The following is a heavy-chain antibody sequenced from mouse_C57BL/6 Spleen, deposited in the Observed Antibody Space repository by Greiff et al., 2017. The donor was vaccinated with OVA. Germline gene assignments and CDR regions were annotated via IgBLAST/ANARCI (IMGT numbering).Heavy chain of an antibody. CDR2: INPYNGGT. D-gene: IGHD2-5*01. J-gene: IGHJ2*01. CDR1: GYTFTDYY. V-gene: IGHV1-19*01. Sequence: VQLQQSGPVLVKPGASVKMSCKASGYTFTDYYMNWVKQSHGKSLEWIGVINPYNGGTSYNQKFKGKATLTVDKSSSTAYMELNSLTSEDSAVYYCARGDSNWEYFDYWGQGTTLTVSS. CDR3: ARGDSNWEYFDY.